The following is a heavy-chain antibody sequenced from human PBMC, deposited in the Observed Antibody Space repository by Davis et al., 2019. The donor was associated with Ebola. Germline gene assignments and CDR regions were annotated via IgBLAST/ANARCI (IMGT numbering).Heavy chain of an antibody. CDR3: ARVFKPPYYYDRINWFDP. CDR1: GGTFSSYA. J-gene: IGHJ5*02. CDR2: IIPLFGTA. D-gene: IGHD3-22*01. V-gene: IGHV1-69*13. Sequence: SVKVSCKASGGTFSSYAISWVRQAPGQGLEWMGGIIPLFGTANYAQKFQGRVTITADESTSTAYMELSSLKSEDTAVYYCARVFKPPYYYDRINWFDPWGQGTLVTVSS.